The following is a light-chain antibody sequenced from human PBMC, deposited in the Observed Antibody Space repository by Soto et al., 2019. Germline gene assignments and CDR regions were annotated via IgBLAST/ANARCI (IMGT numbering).Light chain of an antibody. V-gene: IGLV4-69*01. CDR3: QTWGTGIHV. J-gene: IGLJ1*01. CDR2: LNSDGSH. CDR1: SGHSSYA. Sequence: QAVLTQSPSASASLGASVKLTCTLSSGHSSYAIAWHQQQPEKGPRYLMKLNSDGSHSKGDGIPDRFSGSSSGAKRYLIISSLQSEEEADYYCQTWGTGIHVFGTGTKLTVL.